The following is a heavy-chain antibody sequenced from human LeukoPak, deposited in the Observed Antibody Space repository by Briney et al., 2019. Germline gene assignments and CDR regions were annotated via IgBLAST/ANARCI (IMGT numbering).Heavy chain of an antibody. J-gene: IGHJ4*02. CDR2: IKSNTDGGTT. CDR1: GFTFSDAW. CDR3: YTQLLYEHNFDY. D-gene: IGHD2-2*02. Sequence: GGSLRLSCAASGFTFSDAWMSWVRQTPGKGLEWVGRIKSNTDGGTTDFAAPVKGRFTISRDDSENALYLQMNSLKTEDTAVYFCYTQLLYEHNFDYWGQGTLVTVSS. V-gene: IGHV3-15*01.